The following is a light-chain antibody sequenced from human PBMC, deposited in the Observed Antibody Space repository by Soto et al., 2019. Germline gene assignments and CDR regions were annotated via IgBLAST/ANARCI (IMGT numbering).Light chain of an antibody. V-gene: IGLV1-44*01. CDR2: SNN. J-gene: IGLJ1*01. CDR3: AAWDDSLNGYV. CDR1: SSNIGSNT. Sequence: QSVLTHPPSATGSRGQSVTISCSESSSNIGSNTVNWYQQLPGTAPKLLIYSNNQRPSGVPDRFSGSKSGTSASLAISGLQSEDEADYYCAAWDDSLNGYVFGTGTKVTVL.